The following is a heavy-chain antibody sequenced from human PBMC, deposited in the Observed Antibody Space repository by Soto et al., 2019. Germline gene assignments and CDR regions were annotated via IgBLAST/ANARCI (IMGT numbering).Heavy chain of an antibody. CDR1: GITFSDHY. D-gene: IGHD6-25*01. Sequence: VQLVESGGGLVQPGGSLRLSCAASGITFSDHYMDWVRQAPGKGLEWVGRIRNKGNSYTTEYAASVKGRFTISRDDSQNSLYLQMNTLKTEDTAVYYCAKDLGFYSSAWHYFDYWGQGALVTVSS. CDR2: IRNKGNSYTT. J-gene: IGHJ4*02. CDR3: AKDLGFYSSAWHYFDY. V-gene: IGHV3-72*01.